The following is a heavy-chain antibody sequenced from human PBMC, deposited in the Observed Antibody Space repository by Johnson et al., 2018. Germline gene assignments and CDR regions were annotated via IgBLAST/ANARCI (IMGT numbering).Heavy chain of an antibody. CDR1: GFTFSDYA. J-gene: IGHJ6*03. CDR3: AKVGEYSGIYPYYYHNYMDV. Sequence: VQLVESGGTVVQPGESXRLSCVASGFTFSDYAMNWVRQAPGRGLEWVSGIRGSGGVSDYADSVKARVTISRDNSKNTLYLQMNSLRAEDTAVYYCAKVGEYSGIYPYYYHNYMDVWGKGTAVTVSS. CDR2: IRGSGGVS. D-gene: IGHD1-26*01. V-gene: IGHV3-23*04.